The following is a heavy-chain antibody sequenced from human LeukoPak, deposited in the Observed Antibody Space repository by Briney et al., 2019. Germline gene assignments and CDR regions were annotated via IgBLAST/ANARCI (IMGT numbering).Heavy chain of an antibody. Sequence: GGSPRPSCAASGFTFSDYYMSWIRQAPGKGLEWLSFITSSSSYTNYADSVKGRFTISRDNAKNSLYLQMNSLRADDTAVYYCARGHGGNVDSWGQGTLVTVSS. CDR1: GFTFSDYY. CDR2: ITSSSSYT. V-gene: IGHV3-11*05. D-gene: IGHD4-23*01. J-gene: IGHJ4*02. CDR3: ARGHGGNVDS.